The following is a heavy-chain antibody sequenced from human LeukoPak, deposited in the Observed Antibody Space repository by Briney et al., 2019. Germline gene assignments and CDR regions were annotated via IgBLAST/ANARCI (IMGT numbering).Heavy chain of an antibody. V-gene: IGHV1-2*02. CDR1: GYTFTGYY. CDR3: ARAKVFLRHLIDY. Sequence: ASVKVSCKASGYTFTGYYMHWVRQAPGQGLEWMGWINPSGGGTNYAQNFQGRVTMTRDTSISTAYMELSRLRSDDTAVYYCARAKVFLRHLIDYWGQGTLVTVSS. D-gene: IGHD3-10*01. J-gene: IGHJ4*02. CDR2: INPSGGGT.